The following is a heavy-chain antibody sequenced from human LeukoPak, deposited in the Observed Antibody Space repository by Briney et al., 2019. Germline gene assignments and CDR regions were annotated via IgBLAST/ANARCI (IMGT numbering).Heavy chain of an antibody. Sequence: GGSLRLSCAASGFTFSSYSMNWVRQAPGKGLEWVSSIVGSSSTYYADSLKGRFTISRDNAKNSLYLQMNSLRAEDTAVYYCARIGAGSSRDYWGQGTLVTVSS. CDR3: ARIGAGSSRDY. V-gene: IGHV3-21*01. D-gene: IGHD6-13*01. CDR1: GFTFSSYS. CDR2: IVGSSST. J-gene: IGHJ4*02.